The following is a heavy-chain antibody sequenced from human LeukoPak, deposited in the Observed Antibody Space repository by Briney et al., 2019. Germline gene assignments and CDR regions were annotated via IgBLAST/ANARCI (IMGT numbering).Heavy chain of an antibody. CDR1: GFTFDDYA. V-gene: IGHV3-9*01. J-gene: IGHJ2*01. CDR2: INWNSSSI. Sequence: PGRSLRLSCAASGFTFDDYAMHWVRQAPGKGLEWVSGINWNSSSIGYADSVKGRFTISRDNAKNSLYLQMNSLRAEDTALYYCAKEVGIYGDWYFDLWGRGTLVTVSS. D-gene: IGHD2-21*01. CDR3: AKEVGIYGDWYFDL.